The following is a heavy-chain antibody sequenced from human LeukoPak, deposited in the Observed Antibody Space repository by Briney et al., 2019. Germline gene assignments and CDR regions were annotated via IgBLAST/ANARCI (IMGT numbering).Heavy chain of an antibody. V-gene: IGHV1-8*01. Sequence: ASVKVSCKASGYTFTSYDINWVRQATGQGLEWMGWMNPNSGNTGYAQKFQGRVTMTRNTSISTAYMELSSLRSEDTAVYYCARDQDVVVSAATDYHYYMDAWGKGTTVTVSS. CDR1: GYTFTSYD. CDR2: MNPNSGNT. CDR3: ARDQDVVVSAATDYHYYMDA. D-gene: IGHD2-2*01. J-gene: IGHJ6*03.